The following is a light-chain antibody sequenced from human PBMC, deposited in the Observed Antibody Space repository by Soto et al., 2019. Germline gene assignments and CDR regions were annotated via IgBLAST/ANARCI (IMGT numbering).Light chain of an antibody. CDR3: ASHSGSSTF. Sequence: QAVVTQPASVSGFPGQSITISCTGVSKYVSWYQQHAGRAPKLMIYDVFDRPSGIANRFSASKSGNTASLTISGLRAEDEADYYCASHSGSSTFFGGGTKLTVL. J-gene: IGLJ2*01. V-gene: IGLV2-14*03. CDR2: DVF. CDR1: SKY.